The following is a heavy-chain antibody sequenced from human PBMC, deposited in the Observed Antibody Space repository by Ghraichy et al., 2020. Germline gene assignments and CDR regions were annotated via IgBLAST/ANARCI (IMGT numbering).Heavy chain of an antibody. CDR2: ISGIGDST. Sequence: GGSLRLSCAASGFTFNSYAMSWVRQAPGRGLEWVSGISGIGDSTYYADSVKGRFTISRDNSKNTLYLQMISLRAEDTAIYYCAKPYCSSISCQRFDSWGQGTLVTVSS. J-gene: IGHJ4*02. V-gene: IGHV3-23*01. D-gene: IGHD2-2*01. CDR1: GFTFNSYA. CDR3: AKPYCSSISCQRFDS.